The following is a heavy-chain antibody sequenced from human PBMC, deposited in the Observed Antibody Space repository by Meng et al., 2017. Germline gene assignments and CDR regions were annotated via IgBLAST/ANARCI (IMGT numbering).Heavy chain of an antibody. D-gene: IGHD6-13*01. V-gene: IGHV1-18*01. Sequence: SVKVSCKASGYTFTSYGISWVRQAPGQGLEWMGWISAYNGNTNYAQKLQGRVTMTTDTSTSTAYMELRSLRSDDTAVYYCARRSQGLGYSSSWMYYYYYGMDVWGQGTMVTVSS. CDR3: ARRSQGLGYSSSWMYYYYYGMDV. CDR1: GYTFTSYG. CDR2: ISAYNGNT. J-gene: IGHJ6*02.